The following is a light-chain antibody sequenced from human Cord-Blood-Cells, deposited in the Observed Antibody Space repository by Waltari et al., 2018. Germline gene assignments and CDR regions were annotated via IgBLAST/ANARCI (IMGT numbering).Light chain of an antibody. Sequence: EIVMTQSPATRSVSPGERATIPCRASQRVSSNLAWYQQKPGQAPRLLIYGASTRATGIPARFSGSGSGTEFTLTISSLQSEDFAVYYCQQYNNWPLTFGGGTKVEIK. CDR2: GAS. V-gene: IGKV3-15*01. CDR1: QRVSSN. J-gene: IGKJ4*01. CDR3: QQYNNWPLT.